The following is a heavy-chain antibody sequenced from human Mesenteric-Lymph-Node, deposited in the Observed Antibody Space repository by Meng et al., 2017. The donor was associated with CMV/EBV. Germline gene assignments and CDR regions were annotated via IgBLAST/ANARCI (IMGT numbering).Heavy chain of an antibody. CDR3: AGDFDY. CDR2: ISISSGGYI. V-gene: IGHV3-21*01. CDR1: GFDFITYT. J-gene: IGHJ4*02. Sequence: GESLKISCAASGFDFITYTMSWVRQAPGKGLEWVSSISISSGGYIYYADSVRGRFTVSRDNAKNSLYLQMNSLRAEDTAVYYCAGDFDYWGQGTLVTVSS.